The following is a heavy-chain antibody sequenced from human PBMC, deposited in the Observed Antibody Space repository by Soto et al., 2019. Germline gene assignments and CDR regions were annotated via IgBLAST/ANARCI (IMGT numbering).Heavy chain of an antibody. CDR3: VRGGFCGVMSYYGMDV. CDR1: GFTFSSYW. CDR2: IKQDGSEK. V-gene: IGHV3-7*04. D-gene: IGHD3-16*01. Sequence: EVQLVESGGGLVQPGGSLRLSCAASGFTFSSYWMSWVRQAPGKGLEWVANIKQDGSEKYYVDSVKGRFTISRDNAKNSLCMQMYSVRAEETAVCYCVRGGFCGVMSYYGMDVWGQGTTVTVSS. J-gene: IGHJ6*02.